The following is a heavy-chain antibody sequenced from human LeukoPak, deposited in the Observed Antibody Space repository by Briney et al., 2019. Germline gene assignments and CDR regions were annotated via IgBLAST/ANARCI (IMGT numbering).Heavy chain of an antibody. CDR3: AKRGVVIRVILVGLHKEAYYFDS. Sequence: GGSLRLSCAVSGITLSNYGMSWVRQAPGKGLEWVADISGSGGGTNYADSVKGRFTISRDNPRNTLYLQMNSLRAEDTAVYFCAKRGVVIRVILVGLHKEAYYFDSWGQGALVTVSS. CDR1: GITLSNYG. CDR2: ISGSGGGT. D-gene: IGHD3-22*01. V-gene: IGHV3-23*01. J-gene: IGHJ4*02.